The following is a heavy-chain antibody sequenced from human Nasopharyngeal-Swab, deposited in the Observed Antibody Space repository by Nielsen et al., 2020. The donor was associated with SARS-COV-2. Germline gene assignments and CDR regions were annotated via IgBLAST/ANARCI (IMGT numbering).Heavy chain of an antibody. Sequence: SETLSLTCTVSGGSISSYYWSWIRQPPGKGLEWIGYIYYSGSTNYNPSLKSRVTISVDTSKNQFSLKLSSVTAADTAVYYCARVTVGDCHTFDYWGQGTLVTVSS. J-gene: IGHJ4*02. CDR2: IYYSGST. D-gene: IGHD2-21*02. CDR3: ARVTVGDCHTFDY. CDR1: GGSISSYY. V-gene: IGHV4-59*12.